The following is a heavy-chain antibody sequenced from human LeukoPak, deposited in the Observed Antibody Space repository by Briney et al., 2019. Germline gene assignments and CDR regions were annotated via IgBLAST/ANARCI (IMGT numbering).Heavy chain of an antibody. V-gene: IGHV1-2*06. J-gene: IGHJ4*02. D-gene: IGHD3-3*01. CDR2: INPNSGGT. CDR3: AREFITIFGVVISIGSPLGDY. CDR1: GYTFTGYY. Sequence: GASVKVSCKASGYTFTGYYMHWVRQAPGQGLEWMGRINPNSGGTNHAQKFQGRVTMTRDTSISTAYMELSRLRSDDTAVYYCAREFITIFGVVISIGSPLGDYWGQGTLVTVSS.